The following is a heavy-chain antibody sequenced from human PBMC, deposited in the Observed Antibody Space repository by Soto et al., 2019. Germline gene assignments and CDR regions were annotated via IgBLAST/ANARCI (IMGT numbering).Heavy chain of an antibody. J-gene: IGHJ5*02. CDR2: INHSGST. CDR1: GGSFSGYY. D-gene: IGHD1-26*01. V-gene: IGHV4-34*01. Sequence: SETLSLTCAVYGGSFSGYYWSWIRQPPGKGLEWIGEINHSGSTNYNPSLKSRVTISVDTSKNQFSLKLSSVTAADTAVYYCARGLGDWFDPWGQGTLVTVSS. CDR3: ARGLGDWFDP.